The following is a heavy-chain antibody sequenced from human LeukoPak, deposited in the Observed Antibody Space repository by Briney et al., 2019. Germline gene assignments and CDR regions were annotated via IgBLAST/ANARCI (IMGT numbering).Heavy chain of an antibody. CDR3: ARNSPVYWSFDL. Sequence: PSETLSLTCTVSGDSVNNNHYYWAWIRQPPGKGLEWIGSIYYSGTTYYNPSLGSRVTMSVDTSENQLSLKLTSVSAADTALYYCARNSPVYWSFDLWGRGTLVSVSS. D-gene: IGHD2/OR15-2a*01. V-gene: IGHV4-39*01. J-gene: IGHJ2*01. CDR1: GDSVNNNHYY. CDR2: IYYSGTT.